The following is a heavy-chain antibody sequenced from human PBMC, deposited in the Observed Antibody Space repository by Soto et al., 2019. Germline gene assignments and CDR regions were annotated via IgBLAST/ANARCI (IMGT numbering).Heavy chain of an antibody. J-gene: IGHJ6*02. CDR2: IYHSGST. Sequence: QVQLQESGPGLVKPSGTLSHTCAVSGGSISSSNWWSWVRQPPGKGLEWIGEIYHSGSTNYNPSLKRRVTISVDKSKNQFSLKLSSVTAADTAVYYCARDVVKGVAAAGTTLYYGMDVWGQGTTVTVSS. V-gene: IGHV4-4*02. D-gene: IGHD6-13*01. CDR1: GGSISSSNW. CDR3: ARDVVKGVAAAGTTLYYGMDV.